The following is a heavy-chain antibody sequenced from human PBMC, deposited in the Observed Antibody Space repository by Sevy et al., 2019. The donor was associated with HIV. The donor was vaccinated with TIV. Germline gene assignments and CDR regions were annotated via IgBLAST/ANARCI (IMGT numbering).Heavy chain of an antibody. CDR3: ARAHCSGGRCYSLSY. J-gene: IGHJ4*02. V-gene: IGHV1-18*01. CDR2: ISPHNGDT. Sequence: ASVKVSCKISGYTFTTYHITWVRQAPGQGPECMGRISPHNGDTNYAPKFQGRVTMITDKSTSTAYMELWSLRSDDTAVYYCARAHCSGGRCYSLSYWGQGTLVTVSS. D-gene: IGHD2-15*01. CDR1: GYTFTTYH.